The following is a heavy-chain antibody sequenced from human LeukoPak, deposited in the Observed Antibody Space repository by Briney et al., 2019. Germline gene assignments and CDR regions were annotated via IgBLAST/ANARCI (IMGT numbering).Heavy chain of an antibody. CDR3: GRDALVGYLSFYYMDV. V-gene: IGHV4-59*11. D-gene: IGHD2-15*01. CDR2: ISNSGST. Sequence: PSETLSLTCTVSGGPIISHYWTWIRQSPMKGLEWIGDISNSGSTSYNPSLKSRVTISIDTSKNQFSLKLSSVTAADTAVYYCGRDALVGYLSFYYMDVWGKGTTVTVSS. J-gene: IGHJ6*03. CDR1: GGPIISHY.